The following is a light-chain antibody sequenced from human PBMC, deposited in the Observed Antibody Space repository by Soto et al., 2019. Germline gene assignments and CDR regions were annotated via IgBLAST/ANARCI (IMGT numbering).Light chain of an antibody. Sequence: DIQMTQSPSSLSASVGDRVTITCRASQSISSYLNWYQLKPGKSPKLLIYAASSLQSGVPSRFSGSGSGTDFTLTISSLLPEDFATYDCQQSYSTPRTFGPGTKVNIK. CDR1: QSISSY. CDR2: AAS. V-gene: IGKV1-39*01. J-gene: IGKJ3*01. CDR3: QQSYSTPRT.